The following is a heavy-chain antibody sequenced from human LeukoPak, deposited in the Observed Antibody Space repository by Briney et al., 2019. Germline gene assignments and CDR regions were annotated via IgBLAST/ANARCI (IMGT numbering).Heavy chain of an antibody. CDR2: IDKKDKGYATAT. CDR3: ARDSGTYNWFDP. J-gene: IGHJ5*02. D-gene: IGHD1-26*01. Sequence: GGSLRLSCAASGFTFSGSAIHWVRQSSGKGLEWVGQIDKKDKGYATATAYAASVKGRFTISSDDPITTAYLQMKSLKTEDTALSNCARDSGTYNWFDPWGQGTLVTVSS. V-gene: IGHV3-73*01. CDR1: GFTFSGSA.